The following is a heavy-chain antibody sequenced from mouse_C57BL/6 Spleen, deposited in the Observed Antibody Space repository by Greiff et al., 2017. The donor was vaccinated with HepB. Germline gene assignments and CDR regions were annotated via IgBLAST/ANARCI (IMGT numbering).Heavy chain of an antibody. CDR2: IYPGSGNT. CDR1: GYTFTDYY. J-gene: IGHJ4*01. Sequence: QVQLQQSGAELVRPGASVKLSCKASGYTFTDYYINWVKQRPGQGLEWIARIYPGSGNTYYNEKFKGKATLTAEKSSSTAYMQLSSLTSEDSAVYFCARRDGNYVRAMDYWGQGTSVTVSS. D-gene: IGHD2-1*01. CDR3: ARRDGNYVRAMDY. V-gene: IGHV1-76*01.